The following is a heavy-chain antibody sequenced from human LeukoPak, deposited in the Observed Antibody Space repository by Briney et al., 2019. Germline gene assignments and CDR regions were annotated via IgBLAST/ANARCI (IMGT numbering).Heavy chain of an antibody. V-gene: IGHV3-30*03. J-gene: IGHJ5*02. CDR1: GFTFSSYG. CDR2: ISYDGSNK. D-gene: IGHD6-19*01. Sequence: AGGSLRLSCAASGFTFSSYGMHWVRQAPGKGLEWVAVISYDGSNKYYADSVKGRFTISRDNSKNTLYLQMNSLRAEDTAMYYCARDPRVALAGTDWFDPWGQGTLVTVSS. CDR3: ARDPRVALAGTDWFDP.